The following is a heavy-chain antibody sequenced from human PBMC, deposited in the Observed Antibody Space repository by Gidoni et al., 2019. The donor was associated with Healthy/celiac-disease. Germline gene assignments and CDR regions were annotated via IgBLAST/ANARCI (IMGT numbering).Heavy chain of an antibody. D-gene: IGHD3-10*01. J-gene: IGHJ4*02. CDR2: IYPRGST. V-gene: IGHV4-34*01. CDR3: ARQLLWNYYGSGSYWSKFDY. Sequence: QVQLQQWGAGLLKPSETLSLTCAVYGGSFSGYYWSWIRQPPGTGLEWLGEIYPRGSTNYNPSLKSRVTISVDTSKNQFSLKLGSVTAADTAVYYCARQLLWNYYGSGSYWSKFDYWGQGTLVTVSS. CDR1: GGSFSGYY.